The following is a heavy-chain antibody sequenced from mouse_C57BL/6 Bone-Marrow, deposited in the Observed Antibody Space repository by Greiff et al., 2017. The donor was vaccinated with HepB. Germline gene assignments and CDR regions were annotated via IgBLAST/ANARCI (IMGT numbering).Heavy chain of an antibody. CDR2: IDPNSGGT. Sequence: QVQLQQPGAELVKPGASVKLSCKASGYTFTSYWMHWVKQWPGRGLEWIGSIDPNSGGTKYNEKFKSKATLTVDKPSSTAYMQLSSLPSEDSAVYYCARIGWVRRWYFDVWGAGTTVTVSS. V-gene: IGHV1-72*01. CDR1: GYTFTSYW. CDR3: ARIGWVRRWYFDV. D-gene: IGHD2-2*01. J-gene: IGHJ1*01.